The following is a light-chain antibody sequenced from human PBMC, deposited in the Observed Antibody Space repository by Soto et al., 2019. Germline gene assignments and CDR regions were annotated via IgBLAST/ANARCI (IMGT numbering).Light chain of an antibody. J-gene: IGLJ1*01. Sequence: QSVLTQPPSASGTPGETVTISCSISSPNVGTNPVAWYQQLPGTAPKLLIYTNSQRPLGVPVRFSGSKSGTSASLAISGLQSEDEGDYYCATWDDNVYVFGTGTKVTVL. CDR2: TNS. CDR1: SPNVGTNP. V-gene: IGLV1-44*01. CDR3: ATWDDNVYV.